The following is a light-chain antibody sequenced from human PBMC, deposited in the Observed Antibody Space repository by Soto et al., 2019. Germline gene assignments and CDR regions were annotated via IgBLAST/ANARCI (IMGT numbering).Light chain of an antibody. CDR3: QQRSSWPPT. V-gene: IGKV3-11*01. J-gene: IGKJ4*01. CDR1: QSVSNY. CDR2: DAS. Sequence: EIVLTQSPATLSLSPGERATLSCRVSQSVSNYLAWYQQKPGQAPRLLIYDASNRATGIPARFSGSGSGTDFTLTISSLEPEDCAVYYCQQRSSWPPTFGGGTKVEIK.